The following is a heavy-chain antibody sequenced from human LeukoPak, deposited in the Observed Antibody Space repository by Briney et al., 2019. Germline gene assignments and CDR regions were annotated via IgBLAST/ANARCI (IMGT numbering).Heavy chain of an antibody. D-gene: IGHD1-26*01. Sequence: ASVKVSCKASGYTFTGYYMHWVRQAPGQGLEWMGRINPNSGGTNYAQKFQGRVTMTRDTSISTAYMELSRLRSDDTAVYYCARRATRFRELLYYFDYWGQETLVTVSS. V-gene: IGHV1-2*06. J-gene: IGHJ4*02. CDR2: INPNSGGT. CDR3: ARRATRFRELLYYFDY. CDR1: GYTFTGYY.